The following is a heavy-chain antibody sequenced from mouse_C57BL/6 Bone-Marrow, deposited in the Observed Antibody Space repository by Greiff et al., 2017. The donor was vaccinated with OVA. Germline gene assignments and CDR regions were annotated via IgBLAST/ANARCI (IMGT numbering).Heavy chain of an antibody. CDR1: GYTFTSYW. Sequence: QVQLQQPGAELVRPGTSVKLSCKASGYTFTSYWMHWVKQRPGQGLEWIGVIDPSDSYTNYNQKFKGKATLTVETSSSTADMQLSSLTSEDSAVYYCGFITTVVAPGDYWGQGTSVTVSS. V-gene: IGHV1-59*01. J-gene: IGHJ4*01. CDR2: IDPSDSYT. CDR3: GFITTVVAPGDY. D-gene: IGHD1-1*01.